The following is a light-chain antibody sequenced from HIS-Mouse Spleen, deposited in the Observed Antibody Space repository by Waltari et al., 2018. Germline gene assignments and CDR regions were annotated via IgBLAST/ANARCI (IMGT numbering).Light chain of an antibody. Sequence: QSALTQPASVSGSPGQSITISCTGTSSDVGGSNYVSWYQQHPGKAPKLMIYYVSNRPSGVSNRFSGSKSGNTASLTISGLQAEDEADYYCSSYTSSSTEVFGGGTKLTVL. CDR2: YVS. CDR3: SSYTSSSTEV. CDR1: SSDVGGSNY. V-gene: IGLV2-14*03. J-gene: IGLJ2*01.